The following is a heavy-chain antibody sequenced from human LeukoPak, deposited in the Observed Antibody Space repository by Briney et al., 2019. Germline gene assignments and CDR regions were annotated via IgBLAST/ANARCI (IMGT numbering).Heavy chain of an antibody. D-gene: IGHD6-13*01. CDR2: INSDGSST. V-gene: IGHV3-74*01. Sequence: PGGSLRLSCAASGFTFSSYWMHWVRQAPGKGLVWVSRINSDGSSTSYADPVKGRFTISRDNSKNTLYLQMNSLRAEDTAVYYCAREFSSSWYAIHYYYYYMDVWGKGTTVTVSS. J-gene: IGHJ6*03. CDR3: AREFSSSWYAIHYYYYYMDV. CDR1: GFTFSSYW.